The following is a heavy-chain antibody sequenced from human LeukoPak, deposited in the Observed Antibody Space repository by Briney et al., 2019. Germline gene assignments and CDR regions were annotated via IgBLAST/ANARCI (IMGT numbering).Heavy chain of an antibody. D-gene: IGHD5-18*01. CDR2: ITAGNGNT. J-gene: IGHJ3*02. CDR1: GYNFRNYG. CDR3: ARDSARGYSYGYNAFDI. V-gene: IGHV1-18*01. Sequence: ASVKVSCKASGYNFRNYGIGWVRQAPRQGLEWMGWITAGNGNTNYAQKVQGRVSMTTDTSTSTAYMELRSLRSDDTAVYFCARDSARGYSYGYNAFDIWGQGTMVTVSS.